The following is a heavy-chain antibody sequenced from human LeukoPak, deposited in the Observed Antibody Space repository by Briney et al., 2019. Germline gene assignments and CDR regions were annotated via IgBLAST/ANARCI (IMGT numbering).Heavy chain of an antibody. D-gene: IGHD1-26*01. V-gene: IGHV3-30*02. J-gene: IGHJ4*02. CDR2: IRYDGSEK. CDR1: RFVFPSHG. CDR3: ARDTSVGAAYFDL. Sequence: GGSLRLSCAASRFVFPSHGMHWVRQAPGKGLEWVAFIRYDGSEKYYAESVQGRFTISRDNSKKTLSLQMATLRPDDTAVYYCARDTSVGAAYFDLWGQGALVAVSS.